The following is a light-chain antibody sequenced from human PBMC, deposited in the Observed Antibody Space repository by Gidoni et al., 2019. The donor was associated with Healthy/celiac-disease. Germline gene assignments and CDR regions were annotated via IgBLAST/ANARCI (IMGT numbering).Light chain of an antibody. Sequence: DIQMTQSPSPLSASVGDRVTITCRTSQSISSWLAWYQQKPGKAPQLLSYKASSLESGVPSRFGGSGCGTEFTLTISSLQPDDVATYYCQQYNSYWTFGQGTKVEIK. J-gene: IGKJ1*01. CDR1: QSISSW. V-gene: IGKV1-5*03. CDR2: KAS. CDR3: QQYNSYWT.